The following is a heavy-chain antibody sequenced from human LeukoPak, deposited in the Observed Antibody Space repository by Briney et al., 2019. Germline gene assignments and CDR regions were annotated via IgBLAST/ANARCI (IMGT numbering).Heavy chain of an antibody. V-gene: IGHV3-7*01. Sequence: GGSLRLSCAASGFTFSSYWMSWVRQAPGKGLEWVANIKQDGSGKYYVDSVKGRFTISRDNAKNSLYLQMNSLRAEDTAVYYCARVGSSWYFDYWGQGTLVTVSS. J-gene: IGHJ4*02. D-gene: IGHD6-13*01. CDR1: GFTFSSYW. CDR2: IKQDGSGK. CDR3: ARVGSSWYFDY.